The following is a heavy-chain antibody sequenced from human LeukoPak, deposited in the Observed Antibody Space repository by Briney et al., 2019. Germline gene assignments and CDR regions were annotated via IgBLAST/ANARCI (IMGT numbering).Heavy chain of an antibody. CDR3: ARGEPRGNYLNY. D-gene: IGHD1-14*01. CDR2: INQDGCEK. V-gene: IGHV3-7*01. J-gene: IGHJ4*02. Sequence: GWSLRLSCAASGFTFSTYWMSWVRQAPGRGLEWVANINQDGCEKYCEDSVKGRFTISRDNAKKSLFLQMNSLRAEDTAVYYCARGEPRGNYLNYWGQGTLVTVSS. CDR1: GFTFSTYW.